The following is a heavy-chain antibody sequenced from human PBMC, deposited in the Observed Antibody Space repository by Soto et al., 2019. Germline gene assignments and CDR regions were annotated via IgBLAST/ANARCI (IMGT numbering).Heavy chain of an antibody. Sequence: ELQLVESGGGLVQPGGSLRLSCEASGSRFCDWNMNWVRQAPGKGLEWVSYISSSASSMSYSDSVKGRFTISRDNAKNSLYLQMNSLRAEDTAVYYCAGAFDIWGQGTVVTVSS. J-gene: IGHJ3*02. CDR2: ISSSASSM. CDR1: GSRFCDWN. V-gene: IGHV3-48*01. CDR3: AGAFDI.